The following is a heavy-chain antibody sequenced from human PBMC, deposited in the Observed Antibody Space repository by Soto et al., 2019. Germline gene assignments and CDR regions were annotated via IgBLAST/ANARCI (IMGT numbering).Heavy chain of an antibody. CDR3: AGVISSRDEYFDY. CDR2: ISHTGTT. D-gene: IGHD2-2*01. J-gene: IGHJ4*02. V-gene: IGHV4-4*02. Sequence: SETLSLTCAVSGDSISGSQWWSWVRLPPGKGLEWIEEISHTGTTNYNPSLKSRVTMSVDKPKNQFSLNLTSVTAADTAVYYCAGVISSRDEYFDYWGEGTVVTVSS. CDR1: GDSISGSQW.